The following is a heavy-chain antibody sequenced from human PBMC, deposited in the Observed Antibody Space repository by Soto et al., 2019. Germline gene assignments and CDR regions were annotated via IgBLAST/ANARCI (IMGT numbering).Heavy chain of an antibody. CDR2: INTYNGNT. V-gene: IGHV1-18*01. D-gene: IGHD2-15*01. CDR3: CSSQTPTSFDY. Sequence: QVQLVQSGSEVKKPGASVKVSCEASGYTFTNYGISWVRQAPGQGLEFMGWINTYNGNTKYPQKFQDRVTMTADTSTSTAYMELRSLRSDDTAVYYCCSSQTPTSFDYWGQGTLVTVSS. J-gene: IGHJ4*02. CDR1: GYTFTNYG.